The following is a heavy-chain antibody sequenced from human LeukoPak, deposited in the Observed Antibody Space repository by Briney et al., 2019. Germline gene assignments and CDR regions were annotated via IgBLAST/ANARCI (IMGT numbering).Heavy chain of an antibody. D-gene: IGHD1-26*01. J-gene: IGHJ4*02. V-gene: IGHV4-59*01. CDR1: GGSISSYD. CDR3: ARGVNSGYFDY. Sequence: SETLSLTCTVSGGSISSYDWTWIRQPPGKGLEWIGYIYYSGSTNHNPSLKRRVTISVDTSKNQFSLKLTSVTAADTAVYYCARGVNSGYFDYCGQGTLVTVSS. CDR2: IYYSGST.